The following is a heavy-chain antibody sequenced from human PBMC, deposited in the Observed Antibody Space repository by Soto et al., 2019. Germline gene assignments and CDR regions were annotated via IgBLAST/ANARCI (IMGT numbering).Heavy chain of an antibody. D-gene: IGHD3-22*01. V-gene: IGHV2-70*04. J-gene: IGHJ4*02. CDR1: GFSLSTSGMR. Sequence: SGPTLVNPTQTLTLTCTFSGFSLSTSGMRVSWIRQPPGKALEWLARIDWDDDKFYSTSLKTRLTISKDTSKNQVVLTMTNMDPVDTATYYCARVQGGYYDSSGYLDYWGQGTLVTVSS. CDR2: IDWDDDK. CDR3: ARVQGGYYDSSGYLDY.